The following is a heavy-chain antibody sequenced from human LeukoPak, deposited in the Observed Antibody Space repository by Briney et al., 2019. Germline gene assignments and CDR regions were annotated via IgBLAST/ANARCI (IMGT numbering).Heavy chain of an antibody. Sequence: ASVKVSCKASGYTFTSYAMHWVRQAPGQRLEWMGWINVGNGNTHYSQEFQCRLTITRDTSASTAYMELIRLRSEEMAVYYCARSHGSGSYYTSWGQGILVTVSS. D-gene: IGHD3-10*01. CDR1: GYTFTSYA. CDR2: INVGNGNT. J-gene: IGHJ5*02. V-gene: IGHV1-3*03. CDR3: ARSHGSGSYYTS.